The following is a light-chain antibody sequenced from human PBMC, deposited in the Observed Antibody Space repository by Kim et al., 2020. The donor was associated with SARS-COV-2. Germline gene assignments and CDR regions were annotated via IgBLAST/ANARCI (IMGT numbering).Light chain of an antibody. J-gene: IGLJ1*01. CDR2: DVS. Sequence: QSITISCIGTSSDVGGYNYVSWYQQHPGKVPKLMIFDVSNRPSGVSNRFSGSKSGNTASLTISGLQAEDEADYYCSSYTSSSTLEVFGTGTKVTVL. CDR3: SSYTSSSTLEV. V-gene: IGLV2-14*03. CDR1: SSDVGGYNY.